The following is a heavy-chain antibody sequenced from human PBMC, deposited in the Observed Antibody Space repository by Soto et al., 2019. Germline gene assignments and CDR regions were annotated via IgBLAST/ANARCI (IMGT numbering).Heavy chain of an antibody. CDR3: ARGGYYDSSGYYHNPIFDY. J-gene: IGHJ4*02. V-gene: IGHV1-69*06. CDR2: IIPIFGTA. D-gene: IGHD3-22*01. CDR1: GGTFSSYA. Sequence: QVQLVQSGAEVKKPGSSVKVSCQASGGTFSSYAISWVRQAPGQGLEWIGGIIPIFGTANYAQKFQGRVKINADKSTSTAYMELSSLRSEETAVYYCARGGYYDSSGYYHNPIFDYWGQGTLVTVSS.